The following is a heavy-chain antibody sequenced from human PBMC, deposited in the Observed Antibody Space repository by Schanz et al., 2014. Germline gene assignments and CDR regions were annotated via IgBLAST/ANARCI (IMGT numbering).Heavy chain of an antibody. V-gene: IGHV3-53*01. CDR3: ARDGGRDGYNLAFDV. CDR2: MYINSGSS. J-gene: IGHJ3*01. D-gene: IGHD5-12*01. Sequence: EVQLVESGGGLIQPGGSLRLSCAVSGFTVNTNYMSWVRQAPGKGLEWNSSMYINSGSSQYADSVKGRFIISRDSSKNTLFLQMNSLRAEDTAVYFCARDGGRDGYNLAFDVWGQGPLVTVSS. CDR1: GFTVNTNY.